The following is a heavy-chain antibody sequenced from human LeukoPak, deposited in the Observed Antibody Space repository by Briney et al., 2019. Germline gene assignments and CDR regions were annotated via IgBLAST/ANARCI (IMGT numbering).Heavy chain of an antibody. D-gene: IGHD6-19*01. V-gene: IGHV3-9*01. J-gene: IGHJ4*02. CDR3: AKSKGEQWLPDY. CDR1: GFTFDDYA. Sequence: GGSLRLSCAASGFTFDDYAMHWVRQAPGKGLEWVSGISWNSGSIGYADSVKGRFTISRDNAKNSLYLQMNSLRAEDTALYYCAKSKGEQWLPDYWGQGTLVTVSS. CDR2: ISWNSGSI.